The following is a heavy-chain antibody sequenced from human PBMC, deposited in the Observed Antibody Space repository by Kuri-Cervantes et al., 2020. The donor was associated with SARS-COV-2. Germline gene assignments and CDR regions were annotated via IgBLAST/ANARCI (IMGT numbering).Heavy chain of an antibody. V-gene: IGHV3-23*01. Sequence: GESLKISCAVSGFTFGSYVMNWVRQAPGKGLEWVSTISVSGGSTYYADSVKGRFTISRDSSENTLCLQMNSLRAEDTAVYYCARAYCGGDCEFDYWGQGTLVTVSS. CDR3: ARAYCGGDCEFDY. CDR2: ISVSGGST. CDR1: GFTFGSYV. D-gene: IGHD2-21*02. J-gene: IGHJ4*02.